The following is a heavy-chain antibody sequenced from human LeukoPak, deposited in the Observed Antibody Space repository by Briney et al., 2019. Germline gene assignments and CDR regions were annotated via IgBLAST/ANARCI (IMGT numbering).Heavy chain of an antibody. CDR3: ARDRIYNWFDP. J-gene: IGHJ5*02. Sequence: SETLSLTCAVYGGSFSGYYWSWIRQPPGKGLEWIGEINHSGSTNYNPSLKSRVTISVDTSKNQFSLKLRSVTAADTAVYYCARDRIYNWFDPWGQGTLVTVSS. CDR1: GGSFSGYY. CDR2: INHSGST. V-gene: IGHV4-34*01. D-gene: IGHD2/OR15-2a*01.